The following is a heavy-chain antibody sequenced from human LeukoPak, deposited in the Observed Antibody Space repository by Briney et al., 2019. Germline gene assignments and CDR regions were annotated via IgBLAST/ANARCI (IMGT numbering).Heavy chain of an antibody. Sequence: PSETLSLTCTVSGGSISSYYWSWIRQPPGKGLEWIGYIYYSGSTNYNPSLKSRVTISVDTSKNQFSLKLSSVTAADTAVYYCARIEDYGGNSVNYWGQGALVTVSS. D-gene: IGHD4-23*01. CDR3: ARIEDYGGNSVNY. CDR1: GGSISSYY. V-gene: IGHV4-59*01. CDR2: IYYSGST. J-gene: IGHJ4*02.